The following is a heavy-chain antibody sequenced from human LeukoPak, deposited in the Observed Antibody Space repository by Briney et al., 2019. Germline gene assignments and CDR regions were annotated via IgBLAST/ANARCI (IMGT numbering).Heavy chain of an antibody. CDR1: GYTFTGYY. J-gene: IGHJ4*02. CDR2: TNPNSGGT. CDR3: AKDRFGYVTMIVK. Sequence: ASVKVSCKASGYTFTGYYMHWVRQAPGQGLEWMGWTNPNSGGTNYAQKFQGRVTMTRDTSISTAYMELSRLRSDDTAVYYCAKDRFGYVTMIVKWGQGTLVTVSS. V-gene: IGHV1-2*02. D-gene: IGHD3-22*01.